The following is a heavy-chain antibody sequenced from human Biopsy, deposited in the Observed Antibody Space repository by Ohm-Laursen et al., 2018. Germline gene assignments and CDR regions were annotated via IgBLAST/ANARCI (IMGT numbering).Heavy chain of an antibody. V-gene: IGHV3-9*01. J-gene: IGHJ4*02. D-gene: IGHD3-3*01. CDR2: ISWDGGSE. CDR3: VRGYSSSWSGYLDY. Sequence: SLRLSCTASGFTFDDHVMHWVRQAPGKGLEWVSGISWDGGSEGYADSVKVRFTISRDNAKNSLFLQMNSLTTEDTALYYCVRGYSSSWSGYLDYWGQGLWSPSPQ. CDR1: GFTFDDHV.